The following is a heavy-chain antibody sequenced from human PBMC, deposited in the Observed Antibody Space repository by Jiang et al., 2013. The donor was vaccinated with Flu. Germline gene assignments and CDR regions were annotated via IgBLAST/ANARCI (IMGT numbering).Heavy chain of an antibody. D-gene: IGHD1-26*01. V-gene: IGHV3-9*01. CDR1: GFTFDDYA. CDR2: ISWNSGSI. Sequence: QLLESGGGLVQPGRSLRLSCAASGFTFDDYAMHWVRQAPGKGLEWVSGISWNSGSIGYADSVKGRFTISRDNAKNSLYLQMNSLRAEDTALYYCAKDKGLSGIVGAPGDWGQGTLVTVSS. J-gene: IGHJ4*02. CDR3: AKDKGLSGIVGAPGD.